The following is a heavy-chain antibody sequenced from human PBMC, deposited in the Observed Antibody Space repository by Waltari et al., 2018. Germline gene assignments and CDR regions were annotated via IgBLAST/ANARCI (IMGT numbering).Heavy chain of an antibody. Sequence: EVQLVESGGGLVKPGGYLTLSCAGSGFAVSSYTMSWVRQAPGNGLEWVSAISSSSSSLYYADSVKGRFTISGDNAKNSLFLQMNSLRAEDTAVYYCARGQYKSDRTGYYYLHYWGQCTLVTVSS. V-gene: IGHV3-21*02. D-gene: IGHD3-9*01. CDR2: ISSSSSSL. CDR3: ARGQYKSDRTGYYYLHY. J-gene: IGHJ4*02. CDR1: GFAVSSYT.